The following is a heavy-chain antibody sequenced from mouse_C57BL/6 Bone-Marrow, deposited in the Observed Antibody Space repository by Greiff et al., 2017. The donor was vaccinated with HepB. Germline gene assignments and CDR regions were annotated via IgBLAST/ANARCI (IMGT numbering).Heavy chain of an antibody. CDR2: INPNNGGT. Sequence: VQLQQSGPELVKPGASVQIPCKASGYTFTDYNMDWVKQSHGKSLEWIGDINPNNGGTIYNQKFKGKATLTVDKSYSTAYMELRSLTSEDTAGYYCARPSRGFAYWGQGTLVTVSA. CDR3: ARPSRGFAY. J-gene: IGHJ3*01. CDR1: GYTFTDYN. V-gene: IGHV1-18*01.